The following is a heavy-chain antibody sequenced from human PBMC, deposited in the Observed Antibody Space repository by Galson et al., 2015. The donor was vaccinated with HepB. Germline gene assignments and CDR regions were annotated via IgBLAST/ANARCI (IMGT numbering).Heavy chain of an antibody. CDR3: ASSYAIAAAGSGG. CDR1: GFTFSDYY. D-gene: IGHD6-13*01. V-gene: IGHV3-11*03. Sequence: SLRLSCAASGFTFSDYYMSWIRQAPGKGLEWVSYNSSSSSYTNYADSVKGRFTISRDNAKNSLYLQMNSLRAEDTAVYYCASSYAIAAAGSGGWGQGTLVTVSS. CDR2: NSSSSSYT. J-gene: IGHJ4*02.